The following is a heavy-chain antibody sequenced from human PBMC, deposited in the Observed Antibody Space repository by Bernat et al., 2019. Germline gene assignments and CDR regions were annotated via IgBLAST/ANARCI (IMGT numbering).Heavy chain of an antibody. CDR3: ARDLRTTVTALDY. Sequence: QVQLVESGGGVVQPERSLRLSCAASGFTFSSYGMHWVRQAPGKGLEWVALIWYDGSNKYYADSVKVRFTISRDNSKNTLFLQMNSLRAEDTALYYCARDLRTTVTALDYWGQGALVTVSS. CDR1: GFTFSSYG. V-gene: IGHV3-33*01. CDR2: IWYDGSNK. J-gene: IGHJ4*02. D-gene: IGHD4-17*01.